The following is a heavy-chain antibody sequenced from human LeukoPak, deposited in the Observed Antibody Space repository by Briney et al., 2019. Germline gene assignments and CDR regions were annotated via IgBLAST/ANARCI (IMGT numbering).Heavy chain of an antibody. V-gene: IGHV1-8*01. D-gene: IGHD3-3*01. Sequence: GASVKVSCKASGYTFTSYDINWVRQATGQGLEWMGWMNPNSGNTGYAQKFQGRVTITADESTSTAYMELSSLRSEDTAVYYCARSSLGDDFWSGYYDYWGQGTLVTVSS. J-gene: IGHJ4*02. CDR3: ARSSLGDDFWSGYYDY. CDR2: MNPNSGNT. CDR1: GYTFTSYD.